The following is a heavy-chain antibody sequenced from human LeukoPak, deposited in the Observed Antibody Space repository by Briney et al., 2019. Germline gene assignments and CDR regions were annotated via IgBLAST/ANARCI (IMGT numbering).Heavy chain of an antibody. CDR2: INPNSGGT. CDR3: ARDYYDSSGYYYNHFDY. Sequence: ASVKVSCKASGYTFTGYYMHWVRQAPGQGLEWMGWINPNSGGTNYAQRFQGRVTMTRDTSISTAYMELSRLRSDDTAVYYCARDYYDSSGYYYNHFDYWGQGTLVTVSS. CDR1: GYTFTGYY. V-gene: IGHV1-2*02. D-gene: IGHD3-22*01. J-gene: IGHJ4*02.